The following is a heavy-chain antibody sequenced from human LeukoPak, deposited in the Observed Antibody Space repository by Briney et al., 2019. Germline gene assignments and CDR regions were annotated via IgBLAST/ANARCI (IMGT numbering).Heavy chain of an antibody. Sequence: QAGGSLRLSCAASGFTFSSYAMSWVRQAPGKGPEWVSGISGSGGSTYYADSVKGRFTISRDNSKNTLYLQMNSLRAEDTAVYYCAKGCSGGSCYVRFDYWGQGTLVTVSP. CDR1: GFTFSSYA. V-gene: IGHV3-23*01. CDR3: AKGCSGGSCYVRFDY. CDR2: ISGSGGST. J-gene: IGHJ4*02. D-gene: IGHD2-15*01.